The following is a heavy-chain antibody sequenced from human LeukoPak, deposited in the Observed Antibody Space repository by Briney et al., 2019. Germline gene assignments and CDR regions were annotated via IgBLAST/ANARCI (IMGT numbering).Heavy chain of an antibody. J-gene: IGHJ4*02. Sequence: SETLSLTCADYGGSFSGYYWSGIRQPPGKGLEWIGEINHSGSTNYNPSLKSRVTISVDTSKNQFSLKLSSVTAADTAVYYCARRNYAILTGYCLDYWGQGTLVTASS. CDR1: GGSFSGYY. CDR3: ARRNYAILTGYCLDY. D-gene: IGHD3-9*01. CDR2: INHSGST. V-gene: IGHV4-34*01.